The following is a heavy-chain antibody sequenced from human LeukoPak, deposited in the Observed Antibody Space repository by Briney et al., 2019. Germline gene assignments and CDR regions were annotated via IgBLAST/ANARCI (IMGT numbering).Heavy chain of an antibody. V-gene: IGHV5-51*01. CDR2: IYPGDSQT. CDR3: AKRRRDQLLLGDWFDP. Sequence: GESLKISCKGSGFIFTEYWIGWVRQMPGKGLEWMGIIYPGDSQTLYSPSLQGQVTISADKSIYTVYLQWNSLKASDTAKYYCAKRRRDQLLLGDWFDPWGQGTLVTVSS. D-gene: IGHD2-2*01. CDR1: GFIFTEYW. J-gene: IGHJ5*02.